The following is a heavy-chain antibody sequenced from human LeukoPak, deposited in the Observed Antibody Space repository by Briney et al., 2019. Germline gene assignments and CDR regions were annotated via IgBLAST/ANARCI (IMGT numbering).Heavy chain of an antibody. Sequence: PGGSLTLSCVASGFTFSSYEMNWVRQAPGKGLEWVSNISSSGSTIYYADSVKGRFTISRDNAKNSLNLQMNSLRGEDTAVYYCARTVTTWSGGYYYMDVWGKGATVTVSS. CDR1: GFTFSSYE. CDR2: ISSSGSTI. V-gene: IGHV3-48*03. CDR3: ARTVTTWSGGYYYMDV. J-gene: IGHJ6*03. D-gene: IGHD4-17*01.